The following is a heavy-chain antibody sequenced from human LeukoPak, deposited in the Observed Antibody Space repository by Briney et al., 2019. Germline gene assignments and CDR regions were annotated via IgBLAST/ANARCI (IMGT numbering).Heavy chain of an antibody. CDR3: AKARIAAAGTGAFDV. D-gene: IGHD6-13*01. CDR2: SSATDGSA. Sequence: GGSLRLSCAASGFTFSSYAMTWVRQAPGKGLEWVSASSATDGSAQYAESVKGRFTISRDNSKNRLYLQMNSLRAEDTAVYYCAKARIAAAGTGAFDVWGQGTMVTVSS. J-gene: IGHJ3*01. V-gene: IGHV3-23*01. CDR1: GFTFSSYA.